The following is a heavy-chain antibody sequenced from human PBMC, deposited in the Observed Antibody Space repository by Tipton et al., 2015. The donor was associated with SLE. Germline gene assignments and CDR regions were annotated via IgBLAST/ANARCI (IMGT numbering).Heavy chain of an antibody. J-gene: IGHJ4*02. Sequence: SLRLSCAASRFTFSDYDMHWVRQAPGKGLEWVANIKHDGSEQKYVDSVKGRFSISRDNAKKSLDLQMNSLRAEDTAVYYCAKDAPGGALDYWGQGILVTVSS. V-gene: IGHV3-7*03. CDR2: IKHDGSEQ. CDR3: AKDAPGGALDY. CDR1: RFTFSDYD. D-gene: IGHD3-10*01.